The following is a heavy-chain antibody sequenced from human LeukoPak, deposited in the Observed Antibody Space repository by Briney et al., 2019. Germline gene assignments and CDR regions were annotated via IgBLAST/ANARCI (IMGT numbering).Heavy chain of an antibody. CDR3: AKDLPHGGLVRRSDY. CDR1: GFTFSSYA. Sequence: GGSVTLSCAASGFTFSSYAMSWVRQPAGKGRECVAAISGIGGNTYHPDSGKGRLTIARDNAKDTLYDQTNSLRGEGTALHCCAKDLPHGGLVRRSDYWGQGTLVTVSS. J-gene: IGHJ4*02. CDR2: ISGIGGNT. D-gene: IGHD6-19*01. V-gene: IGHV3-23*01.